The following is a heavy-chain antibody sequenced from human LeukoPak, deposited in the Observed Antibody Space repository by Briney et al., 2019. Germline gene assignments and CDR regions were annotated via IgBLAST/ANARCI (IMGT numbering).Heavy chain of an antibody. CDR3: ARAWGDCSGGSCYLLDP. D-gene: IGHD2-15*01. CDR1: GGSISSYY. J-gene: IGHJ5*02. CDR2: IYYSGST. V-gene: IGHV4-59*01. Sequence: SETLSLTCTVSGGSISSYYWSWIRQPPGKGLEWIGYIYYSGSTNYNPSLKSRVTISVDTSKNQFSLKLSSVTAADTAVYYCARAWGDCSGGSCYLLDPWGQGTLVTVSS.